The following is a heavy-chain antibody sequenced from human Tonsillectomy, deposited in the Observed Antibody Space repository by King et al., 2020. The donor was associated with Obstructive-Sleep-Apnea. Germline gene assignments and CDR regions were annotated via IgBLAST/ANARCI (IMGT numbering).Heavy chain of an antibody. V-gene: IGHV1-18*01. CDR3: ARDHLGDYVEGYYYQYGMDV. CDR1: GFTFTKYG. D-gene: IGHD4-17*01. J-gene: IGHJ6*02. Sequence: VQLVQSGAEVKKPGASVKVSCKASGFTFTKYGITWVRQAPGQGLEWMGWISAYNGNTNYAQKLQGRVTMTTDTSTSTAYMEVRSLGSDDTAVYYCARDHLGDYVEGYYYQYGMDVWGQGTSVTVSS. CDR2: ISAYNGNT.